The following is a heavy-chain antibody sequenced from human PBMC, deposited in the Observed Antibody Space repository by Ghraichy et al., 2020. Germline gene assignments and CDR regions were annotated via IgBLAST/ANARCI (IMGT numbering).Heavy chain of an antibody. V-gene: IGHV3-74*01. CDR2: IYSDGSII. CDR3: ARGGDSGLGD. Sequence: GESLKISCAASGFSFNNAWMSWVRQAPGKGLVWVSHIYSDGSIINYADSVRGRFTISTDNAKNTLYLQMNSLKIEDTAVYYCARGGDSGLGDWGQGTLVTVSS. J-gene: IGHJ4*02. D-gene: IGHD6-19*01. CDR1: GFSFNNAW.